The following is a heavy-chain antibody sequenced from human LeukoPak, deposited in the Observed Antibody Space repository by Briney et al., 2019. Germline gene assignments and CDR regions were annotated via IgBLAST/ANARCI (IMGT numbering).Heavy chain of an antibody. V-gene: IGHV3-23*01. CDR3: AKSPNYDFWSGFSAFDI. J-gene: IGHJ3*02. D-gene: IGHD3-3*01. CDR1: GFTFSSYA. Sequence: PGGSLRLSCAASGFTFSSYAVSWVRQAPGKGLEWVSAISGSGGSTYYADSVKGRFTISRDNSKNTLYLQMNSLRAEDTAVYYCAKSPNYDFWSGFSAFDIWGQGTMVTVSS. CDR2: ISGSGGST.